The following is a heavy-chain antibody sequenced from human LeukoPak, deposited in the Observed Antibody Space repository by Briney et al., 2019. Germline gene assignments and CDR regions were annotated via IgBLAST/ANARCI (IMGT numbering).Heavy chain of an antibody. CDR3: ARNGIVGVTVFDY. V-gene: IGHV3-7*01. J-gene: IGHJ4*02. CDR2: IKQEGREK. D-gene: IGHD1-26*01. Sequence: GGPLRLSCAACVFTFCGYWMRWLRHTPGKGLEGVPNIKQEGREKYYGESAMRRLTISRDNAKTSVYMQMNSLRAEDTAVYYCARNGIVGVTVFDYWGQGTPVTVSS. CDR1: VFTFCGYW.